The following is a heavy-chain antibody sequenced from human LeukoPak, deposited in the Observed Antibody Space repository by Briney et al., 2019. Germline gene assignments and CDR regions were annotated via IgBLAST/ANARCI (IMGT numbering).Heavy chain of an antibody. Sequence: GASVKVSCKASGYTFTGYYMHWVRQAPGQGLEWMGRISAYNGNTNYAHKLQGRVTMTTDTSSSTAYMELRGLRSDDTAVYYCARTSHESVLYWSDPWGQGTLVAVSS. CDR1: GYTFTGYY. J-gene: IGHJ5*02. V-gene: IGHV1-18*04. CDR2: ISAYNGNT. CDR3: ARTSHESVLYWSDP. D-gene: IGHD3-16*01.